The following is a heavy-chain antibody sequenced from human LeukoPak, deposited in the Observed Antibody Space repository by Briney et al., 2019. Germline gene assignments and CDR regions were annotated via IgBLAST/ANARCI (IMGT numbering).Heavy chain of an antibody. D-gene: IGHD1-26*01. Sequence: SETLSLTCTVSGGSISSSSYYWGWIRQPPGKGLEWIGSIYYSGSTYYNPSLKSRVTISVDTSKNQFSLKLSSVTAADTAVYYCARDRHEWELLIHYYYMDVWGKGTTVTVSS. CDR1: GGSISSSSYY. CDR2: IYYSGST. J-gene: IGHJ6*03. CDR3: ARDRHEWELLIHYYYMDV. V-gene: IGHV4-39*07.